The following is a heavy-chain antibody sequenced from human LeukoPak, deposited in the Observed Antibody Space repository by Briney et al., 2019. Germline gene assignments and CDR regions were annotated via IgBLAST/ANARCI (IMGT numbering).Heavy chain of an antibody. J-gene: IGHJ4*02. CDR1: GYTFTSYG. D-gene: IGHD3-22*01. CDR2: VSAYNGNT. Sequence: GASVKVSSTASGYTFTSYGISWVRQAPGQGLEWMGWVSAYNGNTNYAQKLQGRVTMTTDTSTSTAYMELRSLRSDDTAVYYCARGTTYYYDSSGYSQFDYWGQGTLVTVSS. CDR3: ARGTTYYYDSSGYSQFDY. V-gene: IGHV1-18*01.